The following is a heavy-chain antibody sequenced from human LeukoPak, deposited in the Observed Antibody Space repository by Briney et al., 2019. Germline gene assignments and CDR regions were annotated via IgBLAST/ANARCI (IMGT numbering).Heavy chain of an antibody. J-gene: IGHJ3*02. V-gene: IGHV1-2*02. CDR3: ALLGRDGYNFTFHDAFDI. Sequence: RASVKVSCKASGYTFTGYYMHWVRQAPGQGLEWMGWINPNSGGTNYAQKFQGRVTMTRDTSISTAYMELSRLRSDDTAVYYCALLGRDGYNFTFHDAFDIWGQGTMVTVSS. D-gene: IGHD5-24*01. CDR1: GYTFTGYY. CDR2: INPNSGGT.